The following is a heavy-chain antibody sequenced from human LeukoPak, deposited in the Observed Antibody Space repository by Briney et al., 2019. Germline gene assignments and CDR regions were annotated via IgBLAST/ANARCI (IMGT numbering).Heavy chain of an antibody. J-gene: IGHJ6*03. CDR2: ISPSGGST. CDR3: ARGSSSWSYYYYYYMDV. CDR1: GYTFTSNY. V-gene: IGHV1-46*01. Sequence: GASVKVSCKAFGYTFTSNYMHWVRQAPGQGPEWMGVISPSGGSTTYAQKFQGRVTLTRDMSTSTDYLELSSLRSEDTAVYYCARGSSSWSYYYYYYMDVWGKGTTVTISS. D-gene: IGHD6-13*01.